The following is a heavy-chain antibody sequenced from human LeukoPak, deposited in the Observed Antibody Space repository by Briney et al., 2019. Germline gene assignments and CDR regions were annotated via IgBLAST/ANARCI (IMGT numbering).Heavy chain of an antibody. V-gene: IGHV3-53*01. J-gene: IGHJ6*03. CDR1: GFTVSSNY. CDR2: IYSGGST. CDR3: ARGTDSGYSYGYYYYYYMDV. D-gene: IGHD5-18*01. Sequence: GGCLRLSCAASGFTVSSNYMSWVRQAPGKGLEWVSVIYSGGSTYYADSVKGRFTISRDNSKNTLYLQMNSLRAEDTAVYYCARGTDSGYSYGYYYYYYMDVWGKGTTVTVSS.